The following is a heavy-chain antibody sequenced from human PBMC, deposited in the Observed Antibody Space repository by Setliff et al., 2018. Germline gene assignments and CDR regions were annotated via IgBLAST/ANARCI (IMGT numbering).Heavy chain of an antibody. D-gene: IGHD3-10*01. CDR2: ISASGDTT. V-gene: IGHV3-23*01. Sequence: GGSLRLSCAASGYTSSSYAMTWVRQAPGKGLEWVSIISASGDTTYYADSVKGRFTISRDNSKNTLYLQMNSLRAEDTAVYYCARDRGSSSLVRGLMRDYWGQGTQVTVSS. J-gene: IGHJ4*02. CDR3: ARDRGSSSLVRGLMRDY. CDR1: GYTSSSYA.